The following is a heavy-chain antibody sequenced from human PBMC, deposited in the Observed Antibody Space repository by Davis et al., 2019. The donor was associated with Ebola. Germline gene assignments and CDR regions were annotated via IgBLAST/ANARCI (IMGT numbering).Heavy chain of an antibody. V-gene: IGHV3-30*18. CDR1: GFTFSSYG. D-gene: IGHD6-13*01. CDR3: AKDEQLGN. CDR2: ISYDGSNK. Sequence: GESLKISCAASGFTFSSYGMHWVRQAPGKGLEWVAVISYDGSNKYYADSVKGRFTISRDNSKNTLYLQMNSLRAEDTAVYYCAKDEQLGNWGQGTLVTVSS. J-gene: IGHJ4*02.